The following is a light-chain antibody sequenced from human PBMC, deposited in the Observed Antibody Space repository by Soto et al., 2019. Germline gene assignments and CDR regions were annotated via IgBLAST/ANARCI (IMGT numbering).Light chain of an antibody. CDR3: SSYTGSSPDWV. Sequence: QSALTQPASVSGSPGQSITISCTGTSSDVGGYNYVSWYQQHPGKAPKLMIYEVTNRPSGVSNRFSGSKSGNTASLTISGLQAEDEDDYYCSSYTGSSPDWVFGGGTKLTVL. CDR2: EVT. CDR1: SSDVGGYNY. J-gene: IGLJ3*02. V-gene: IGLV2-14*01.